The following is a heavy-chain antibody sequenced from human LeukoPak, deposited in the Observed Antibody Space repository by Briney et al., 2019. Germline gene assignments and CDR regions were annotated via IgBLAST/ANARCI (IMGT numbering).Heavy chain of an antibody. CDR1: GFTFSTYA. CDR3: ARSAVGTSCCTAVDY. CDR2: ISTSGDRT. D-gene: IGHD1-26*01. Sequence: HSGGSLRLSCAASGFTFSTYAMTWVRQAPGKGLEWVSGISTSGDRTYYADSVKGRFTISRDNSKNTLYLRMNSLRAEDTAEYYCARSAVGTSCCTAVDYWGQGTLVTVSS. V-gene: IGHV3-23*01. J-gene: IGHJ4*02.